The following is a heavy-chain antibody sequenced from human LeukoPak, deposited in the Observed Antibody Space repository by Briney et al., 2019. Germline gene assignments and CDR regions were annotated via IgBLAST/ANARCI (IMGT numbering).Heavy chain of an antibody. J-gene: IGHJ4*02. CDR1: GFTFSSYS. V-gene: IGHV3-21*01. Sequence: GGSLRLTCAASGFTFSSYSMNWVRQAPGKGLEWVSSISSSSSYIYYADSVKGRFTISRDNAKNSLYLQMNSLRAEDTAVYYCARAVGATEFDYWGQGTLVTVSS. CDR2: ISSSSSYI. CDR3: ARAVGATEFDY. D-gene: IGHD1-26*01.